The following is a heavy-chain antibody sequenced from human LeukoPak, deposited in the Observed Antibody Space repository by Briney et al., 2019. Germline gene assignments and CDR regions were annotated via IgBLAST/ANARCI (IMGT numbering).Heavy chain of an antibody. J-gene: IGHJ4*02. D-gene: IGHD1-26*01. Sequence: GGSLRLSCAASGFTFSSYSMNWVRQAPGKGLEWVSHITASGTAMFYADSVKGRFTTSRDNAKNSLYLQMNSLRDEDTAVYYCASSGSYRFDYWGQGTLVTVSS. CDR3: ASSGSYRFDY. V-gene: IGHV3-48*02. CDR1: GFTFSSYS. CDR2: ITASGTAM.